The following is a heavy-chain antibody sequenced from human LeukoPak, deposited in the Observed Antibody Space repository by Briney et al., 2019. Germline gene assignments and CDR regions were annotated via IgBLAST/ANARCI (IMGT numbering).Heavy chain of an antibody. CDR1: GFXVSRNY. D-gene: IGHD1-26*01. CDR3: AREVGGGATNYFDY. V-gene: IGHV3-53*01. Sequence: PGGSLRLSCAASGFXVSRNYISWVRQAPGKGLEWVSVIYSADSAYYADSVRGRFTISRDSSKNTLYLQMNSLRADDTAVYYCAREVGGGATNYFDYWGQGTLVTVSS. CDR2: IYSADSA. J-gene: IGHJ4*02.